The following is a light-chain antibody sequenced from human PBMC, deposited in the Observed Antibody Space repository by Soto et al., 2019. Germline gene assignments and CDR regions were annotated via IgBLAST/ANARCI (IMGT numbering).Light chain of an antibody. CDR2: DNN. Sequence: QSVLTQPPSVSATPGQTVTSSCSGSNSNIGNNYVSLYQQLPGTAPKLLIYDNNKRPSEIPDRFSGSKSGPSATLGITGLQTGDEADYYCGTWDSSLSAGVFGTGTKVTVL. CDR3: GTWDSSLSAGV. V-gene: IGLV1-51*01. J-gene: IGLJ1*01. CDR1: NSNIGNNY.